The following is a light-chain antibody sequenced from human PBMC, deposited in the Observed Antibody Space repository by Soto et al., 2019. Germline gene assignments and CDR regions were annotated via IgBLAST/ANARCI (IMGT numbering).Light chain of an antibody. CDR3: QQANSFPIT. J-gene: IGKJ5*01. CDR2: AAS. Sequence: DIKLTQSPSSVSASVGDRVTITCRASQGVSSWLAWYQQKPGKAPKLLISAASTLQHGVPSRFSGSGSGTDCTLTVSSLQPEDFATYYCQQANSFPITFGQGTRLDI. CDR1: QGVSSW. V-gene: IGKV1-12*01.